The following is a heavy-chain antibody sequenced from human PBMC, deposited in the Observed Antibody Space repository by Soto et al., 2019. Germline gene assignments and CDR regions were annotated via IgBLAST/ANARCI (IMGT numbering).Heavy chain of an antibody. CDR3: ARRYGVAYDY. CDR2: IYYSGST. Sequence: QVQLQESGPGLVKPSETLSLTCTVSGGSISSYYWSWIRQPPGKGLEWIGYIYYSGSTNYNPSLKSRVTISVDTSKNQFSLKLSTVTAGDTAVYYCARRYGVAYDYWGQGTLVTVSS. V-gene: IGHV4-59*08. J-gene: IGHJ4*02. D-gene: IGHD1-20*01. CDR1: GGSISSYY.